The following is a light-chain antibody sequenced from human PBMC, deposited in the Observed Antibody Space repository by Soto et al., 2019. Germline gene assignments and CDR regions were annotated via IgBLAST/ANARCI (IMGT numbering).Light chain of an antibody. Sequence: QSVLTQPASVSGSPGQSITLSCTGSSSDVGAYTSVSWYQQHPGKAPKLMIYEVSNWPSGVSRRFSGSKSGNTASLTISGLQAEDEAHYYCSSYSSDNRNYVFGTGTKVTVL. CDR1: SSDVGAYTS. J-gene: IGLJ1*01. CDR3: SSYSSDNRNYV. CDR2: EVS. V-gene: IGLV2-14*01.